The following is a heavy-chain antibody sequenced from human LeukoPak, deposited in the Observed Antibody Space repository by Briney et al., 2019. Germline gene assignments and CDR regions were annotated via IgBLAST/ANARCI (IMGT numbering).Heavy chain of an antibody. CDR3: ARYSSGWADAFDI. D-gene: IGHD6-19*01. Sequence: GASVKVSCKASGGTFSSYAISWVRQAPGQGLEWMGGIIPIFGTANYAQKFQGRVTITADKSTSTAYMELSSLRSEDTAVYYCARYSSGWADAFDIWGQGTMVTVSS. CDR1: GGTFSSYA. V-gene: IGHV1-69*06. CDR2: IIPIFGTA. J-gene: IGHJ3*02.